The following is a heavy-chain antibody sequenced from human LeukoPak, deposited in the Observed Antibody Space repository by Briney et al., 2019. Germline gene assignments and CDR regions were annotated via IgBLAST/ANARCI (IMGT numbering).Heavy chain of an antibody. D-gene: IGHD6-19*01. CDR3: ARDRAVAGNAFDI. J-gene: IGHJ3*02. Sequence: PGGSLRLSCAASGFTFSSYSMNWVRQAPGKGLEWVSSISSSSSYIYYADSVKGRFTISRDNAKNSLYLQMNSLRAEDTAVYYCARDRAVAGNAFDIWGQGTMVTVSS. CDR1: GFTFSSYS. CDR2: ISSSSSYI. V-gene: IGHV3-21*01.